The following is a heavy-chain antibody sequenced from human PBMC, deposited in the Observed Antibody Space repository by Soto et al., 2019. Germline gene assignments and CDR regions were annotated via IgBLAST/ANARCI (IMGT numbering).Heavy chain of an antibody. D-gene: IGHD3-3*01. Sequence: GGSLRLSCAASGFTFSSYDMHWVRQATGKGLEWVSAIGTAGDTYYPGSVKGRFTISRENAKNSLYLQMNGLRAEDTAVYYCARRSGSRFLEWPFGMDVWGQGTTVTVSS. CDR3: ARRSGSRFLEWPFGMDV. CDR2: IGTAGDT. J-gene: IGHJ6*02. V-gene: IGHV3-13*01. CDR1: GFTFSSYD.